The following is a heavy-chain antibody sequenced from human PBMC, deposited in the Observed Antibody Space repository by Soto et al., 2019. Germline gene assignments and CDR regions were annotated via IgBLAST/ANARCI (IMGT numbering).Heavy chain of an antibody. Sequence: SETLSLTCAVSGTSISSTFWWTWVRQPPGKGLEWIGEVYHTGTTKYNPSLKNRVTISVDKSNNQFSLELRAVTAADTAVYYCVRFWPPPYSDALTDYTDAFDYWGQGTLVTVSS. CDR1: GTSISSTFW. CDR3: VRFWPPPYSDALTDYTDAFDY. D-gene: IGHD3-9*01. V-gene: IGHV4-4*02. CDR2: VYHTGTT. J-gene: IGHJ4*02.